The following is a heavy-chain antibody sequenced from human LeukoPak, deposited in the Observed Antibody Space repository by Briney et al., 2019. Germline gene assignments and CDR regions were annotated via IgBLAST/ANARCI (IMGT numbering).Heavy chain of an antibody. J-gene: IGHJ3*02. D-gene: IGHD6-13*01. Sequence: GGSLRLSGAASGFTFSSYWMSWVRQAPGKGLGWVANIKQDGSEKYYVDSVKGRFTISRDNAKNSLYLQMNSLRAEDTAVYYCARDHRGIEAAEAFDIWGQGTMVTVSS. CDR1: GFTFSSYW. CDR3: ARDHRGIEAAEAFDI. CDR2: IKQDGSEK. V-gene: IGHV3-7*01.